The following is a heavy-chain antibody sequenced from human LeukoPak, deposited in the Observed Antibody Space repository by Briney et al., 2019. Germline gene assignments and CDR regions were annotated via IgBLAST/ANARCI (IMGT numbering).Heavy chain of an antibody. CDR1: GYTFTSYD. J-gene: IGHJ5*02. D-gene: IGHD2-2*01. Sequence: GSVKVSCKASGYTFTSYDINWVRQATGQGLEWMGWMNPNSGNTGYAQKFQGRVTITRNTSISTAYMELSSLRSEDTAVYYCAREEQYQRRGFDPWGQGTLVTVSS. V-gene: IGHV1-8*03. CDR3: AREEQYQRRGFDP. CDR2: MNPNSGNT.